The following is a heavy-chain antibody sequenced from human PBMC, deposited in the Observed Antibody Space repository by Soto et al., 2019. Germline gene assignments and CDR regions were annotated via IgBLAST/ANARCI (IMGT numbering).Heavy chain of an antibody. CDR1: GDSVTISDYY. Sequence: QLQLQESGPGLVKPSETLSLTCTVSGDSVTISDYYWGWIRQPPGKVLEWIGSIHYSGSTYYNPSFKSRVTKSGDTSNKQFSLKMTSVTAADAAVYFCAVHDSGGYYAEYWGQGTLVTVSA. J-gene: IGHJ4*02. CDR3: AVHDSGGYYAEY. CDR2: IHYSGST. V-gene: IGHV4-39*01. D-gene: IGHD3-22*01.